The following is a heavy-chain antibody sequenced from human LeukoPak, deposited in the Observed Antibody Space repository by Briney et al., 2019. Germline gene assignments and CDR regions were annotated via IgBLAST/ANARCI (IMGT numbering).Heavy chain of an antibody. CDR1: GFTFSNYG. V-gene: IGHV3-30*02. J-gene: IGHJ4*02. Sequence: GGSLRLSCAASGFTFSNYGMHWVRQAPGKGLEWVAFIRFDGTDKYYADSVKGRFTISRDNSKNTLYLQMNSLRAEDTAVYYCAKNRNPPPFDCGARGPLVPVS. CDR2: IRFDGTDK. D-gene: IGHD1-14*01. CDR3: AKNRNPPPFDC.